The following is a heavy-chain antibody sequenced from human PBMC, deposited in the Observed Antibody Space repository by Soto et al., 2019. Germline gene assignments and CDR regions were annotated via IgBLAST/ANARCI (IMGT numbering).Heavy chain of an antibody. CDR3: ARDIPLCGGSSCNYFDY. CDR2: INPSGGGT. CDR1: GYTFTNYY. D-gene: IGHD2-21*01. J-gene: IGHJ4*02. V-gene: IGHV1-46*01. Sequence: QVQLVQSGAEVKKPGASVRLSCKASGYTFTNYYLHWVRQAPGQGLEWMGIINPSGGGTTFPRKFQGRLTLTRDTSTTTFYMELSSLRSEDTAVYYCARDIPLCGGSSCNYFDYWGQGTLVTVSS.